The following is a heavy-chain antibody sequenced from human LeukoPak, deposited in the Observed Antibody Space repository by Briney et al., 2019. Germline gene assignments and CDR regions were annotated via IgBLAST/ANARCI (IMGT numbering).Heavy chain of an antibody. Sequence: ASVKVSFKASGYTFTSYGVSWVRQAPGQGLEWMGRINPNSGGTNYAQKFQGRVTMTRDTSISTAYMELSRLRSDDTAVYYCASDSGSPIWGQGTMVTVSS. CDR2: INPNSGGT. V-gene: IGHV1-2*06. CDR1: GYTFTSYG. J-gene: IGHJ3*02. CDR3: ASDSGSPI. D-gene: IGHD3-10*01.